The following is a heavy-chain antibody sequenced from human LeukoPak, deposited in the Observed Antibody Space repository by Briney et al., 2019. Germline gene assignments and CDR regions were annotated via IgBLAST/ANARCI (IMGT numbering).Heavy chain of an antibody. CDR2: ISDSGGRT. V-gene: IGHV3-23*01. CDR3: AKRGVVIRVILVGFHKEAYYFDS. Sequence: GGSLRLSCAVSGITLSNYGMSWVRQAPGKGLEWVAGISDSGGRTNYADSVKGRFTISRDNPKNTLYLQMNSLRAEDTAVYFCAKRGVVIRVILVGFHKEAYYFDSWAREPWTASPQ. CDR1: GITLSNYG. D-gene: IGHD3-22*01. J-gene: IGHJ4*02.